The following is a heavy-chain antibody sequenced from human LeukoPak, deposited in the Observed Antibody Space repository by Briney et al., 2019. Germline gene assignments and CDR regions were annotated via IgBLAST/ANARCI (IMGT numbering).Heavy chain of an antibody. J-gene: IGHJ2*01. V-gene: IGHV4-30-4*01. Sequence: SQTLSLICTVSGGSISSGDYYWSWIRQPPGKGLEWIGYIYYSGSTYYNPSLKSRVTISVDTSKNQFSLKLSSVTAADTAVYYCARDLNYGYFDLWGRGTLVTVSS. CDR2: IYYSGST. CDR1: GGSISSGDYY. CDR3: ARDLNYGYFDL.